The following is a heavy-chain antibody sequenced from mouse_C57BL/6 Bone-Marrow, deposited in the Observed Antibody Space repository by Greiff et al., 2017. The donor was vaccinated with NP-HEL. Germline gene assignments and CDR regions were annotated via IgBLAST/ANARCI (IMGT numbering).Heavy chain of an antibody. D-gene: IGHD2-1*01. CDR2: IYPRSGNT. CDR1: GYTFTSYG. J-gene: IGHJ2*01. V-gene: IGHV1-81*01. CDR3: AREDYGNSDY. Sequence: QVQLKESGAELARPGASVKLSCKASGYTFTSYGISWVKQRTGQGLEWIGEIYPRSGNTYYNEKFKGKATLTADKSSSTAYMELRSLTSEDSAVYFCAREDYGNSDYWGQGTTLTVSS.